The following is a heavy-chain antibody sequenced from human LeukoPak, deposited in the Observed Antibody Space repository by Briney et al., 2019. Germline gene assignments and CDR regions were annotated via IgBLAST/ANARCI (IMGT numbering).Heavy chain of an antibody. CDR1: GGSISSYY. D-gene: IGHD1-14*01. V-gene: IGHV4-59*01. J-gene: IGHJ6*02. Sequence: PSETLSLTCTVSGGSISSYYWSWIRQPPGKGQEWIGYIYYSGSTNYNPSLKSRVTISVDTSKNQFSLKLSSVTAADTAVYYCARGGPRKYYYYGMDVWGQGTTVTVSS. CDR2: IYYSGST. CDR3: ARGGPRKYYYYGMDV.